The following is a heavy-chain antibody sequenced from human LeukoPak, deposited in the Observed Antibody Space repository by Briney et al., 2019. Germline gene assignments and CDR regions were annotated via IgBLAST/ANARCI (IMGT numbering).Heavy chain of an antibody. J-gene: IGHJ4*02. CDR2: IYYTGST. Sequence: SETLSLTCTVSGGSTSTYFWSWIRQPPGKGLEWIGYIYYTGSTNYNPSLKSRVTISVDTSKNQFSLKLSSVTAADTAVYYCARFRSRDFDYWGQGTLVTVPS. V-gene: IGHV4-59*12. CDR1: GGSTSTYF. CDR3: ARFRSRDFDY.